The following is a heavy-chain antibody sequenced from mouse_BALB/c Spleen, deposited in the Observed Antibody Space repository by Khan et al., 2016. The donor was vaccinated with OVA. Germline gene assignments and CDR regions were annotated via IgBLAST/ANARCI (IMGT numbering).Heavy chain of an antibody. CDR2: ISSGGST. CDR1: GFTFSNYA. CDR3: ARDYWFTY. J-gene: IGHJ3*01. Sequence: EVELVESGGGLVKPGGSLKLSCAASGFTFSNYAMSWVRQPPEKRLEWVASISSGGSTYYPDSVKGRCTISRDNVRNILYLQMSSLRSEDTAMYYCARDYWFTYWGQGTLVTVSA. V-gene: IGHV5-6-5*01.